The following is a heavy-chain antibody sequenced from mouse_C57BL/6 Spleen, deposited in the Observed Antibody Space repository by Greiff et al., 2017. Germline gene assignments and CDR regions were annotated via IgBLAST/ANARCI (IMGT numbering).Heavy chain of an antibody. D-gene: IGHD2-4*01. CDR1: GYTFTSYW. CDR3: ARGHYDYDGAWFAD. CDR2: IDPSDSYT. J-gene: IGHJ3*01. V-gene: IGHV1-59*01. Sequence: QVQLQQPGAELVRPGTSVKLSCKASGYTFTSYWMHWVKQRPGQGLEWIGVIDPSDSYTNYNQKFKGKATLTVDTSSSTAYMQLSSLTSEDSAVYYCARGHYDYDGAWFADWGQGTLVTVSA.